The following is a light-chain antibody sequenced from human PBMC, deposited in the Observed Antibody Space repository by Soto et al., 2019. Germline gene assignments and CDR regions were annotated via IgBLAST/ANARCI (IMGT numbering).Light chain of an antibody. CDR2: GES. Sequence: IVMTQSPATLSVSPGERVTLSGRASQSVGSNLAWYQQKPGQAHRLLIYGESSRATGIQGTFSGSGSGAEFTLTIRSLQSEDFAIYYCKQYRDWPFTFGQGTKVDIK. CDR3: KQYRDWPFT. CDR1: QSVGSN. J-gene: IGKJ2*01. V-gene: IGKV3-15*01.